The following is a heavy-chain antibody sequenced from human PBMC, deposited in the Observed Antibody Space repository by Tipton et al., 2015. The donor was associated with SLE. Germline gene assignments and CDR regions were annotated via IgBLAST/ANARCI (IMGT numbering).Heavy chain of an antibody. CDR2: INHSGSP. D-gene: IGHD3-10*01. CDR1: GGSFSGYY. CDR3: ARGRVVHQWFGYYYMDV. Sequence: TLSLTCAVYGGSFSGYYWSWIRQPPGKGLEWIGEINHSGSPNYNPSLNGRVTISVDTSKNQFSLKLTPVTAADTAVYYCARGRVVHQWFGYYYMDVWGNGTTVTVSS. V-gene: IGHV4-34*01. J-gene: IGHJ6*03.